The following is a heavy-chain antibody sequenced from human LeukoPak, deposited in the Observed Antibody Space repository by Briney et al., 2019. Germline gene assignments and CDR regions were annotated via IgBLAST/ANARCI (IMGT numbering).Heavy chain of an antibody. D-gene: IGHD2-2*03. CDR3: ARQLGIVVVPDY. Sequence: GASVKVSCKVSGYTLTELSMHWVRQAPGKGLEWMGGFDPEDGETIYAQKLQGRVTMTTDTSTSTAYMELRSLRSDDTAVYYCARQLGIVVVPDYWGQGTLVTVSS. V-gene: IGHV1-24*01. J-gene: IGHJ4*02. CDR2: FDPEDGET. CDR1: GYTLTELS.